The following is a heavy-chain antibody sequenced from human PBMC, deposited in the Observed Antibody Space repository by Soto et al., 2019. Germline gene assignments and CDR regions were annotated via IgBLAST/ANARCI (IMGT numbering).Heavy chain of an antibody. J-gene: IGHJ4*02. CDR2: MNPNNGNT. CDR1: GGTFTSYD. CDR3: ARVFYYGSGSRSFPNYFEY. Sequence: AALKVSCNAAGGTFTSYDISCGRRSPGGGGEWMGWMNPNNGNTNYAQKLQGRVTMTTDTSTSTAYMELRSLRSDDTAVYYCARVFYYGSGSRSFPNYFEYWGQGTLVTVSS. V-gene: IGHV1-18*01. D-gene: IGHD3-10*01.